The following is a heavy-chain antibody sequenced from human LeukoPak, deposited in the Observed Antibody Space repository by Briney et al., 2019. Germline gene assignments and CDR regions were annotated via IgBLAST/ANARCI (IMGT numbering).Heavy chain of an antibody. CDR3: ARLNEPGYSGYGDDY. J-gene: IGHJ4*02. D-gene: IGHD5-12*01. V-gene: IGHV1-8*02. CDR1: GYTFTGYY. CDR2: MNPNSGNT. Sequence: ASVKVSCKASGYTFTGYYMHWVRQAPGQGLEWMGWMNPNSGNTGYAQKFQGRVTMTGNTSISTAYMELSSLRSEDTAVYYCARLNEPGYSGYGDDYWGQGTLVTVSS.